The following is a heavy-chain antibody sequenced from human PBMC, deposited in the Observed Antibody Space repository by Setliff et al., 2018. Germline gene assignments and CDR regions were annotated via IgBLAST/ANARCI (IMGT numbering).Heavy chain of an antibody. V-gene: IGHV1-46*01. CDR1: GYTLSRHY. J-gene: IGHJ4*02. D-gene: IGHD3-10*01. Sequence: ASVKVSCKATGYTLSRHYMHWVRQAPGQGLEWMGIINPGGGSASIVEKFQGRLTLTTDISTSTAYMELGSLTTDDTAVYYCARVESMVRGKNILRHFDYWGQGIQVTVSS. CDR2: INPGGGSA. CDR3: ARVESMVRGKNILRHFDY.